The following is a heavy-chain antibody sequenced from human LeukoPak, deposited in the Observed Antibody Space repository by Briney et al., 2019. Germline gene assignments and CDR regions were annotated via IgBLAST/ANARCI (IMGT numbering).Heavy chain of an antibody. V-gene: IGHV4-59*12. CDR1: GGSISSYD. J-gene: IGHJ5*02. CDR3: ARKGIAAAGPVGFWFYP. CDR2: IYYCGST. Sequence: SETLSLTCTVSGGSISSYDRSWIRQPPGKGLEWIWYIYYCGSTNYNPSLKSRVTISLDTSKNRLSMKLNSVAAADTAVYYCARKGIAAAGPVGFWFYPCGQGTLVTVSP. D-gene: IGHD6-13*01.